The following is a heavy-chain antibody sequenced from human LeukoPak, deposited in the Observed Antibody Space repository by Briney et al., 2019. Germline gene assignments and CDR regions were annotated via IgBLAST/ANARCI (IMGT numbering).Heavy chain of an antibody. Sequence: PGGSLRLSCAASGFTFSSYAMSWVRQAPGKGLEWVSAISGSGGSTYYADSVKGRFTISRDNSKNTLYLQMNSLRAEDTAVYYCAKDRRESSGWWAGMDVWGQGTTVTVSS. CDR2: ISGSGGST. J-gene: IGHJ6*02. CDR1: GFTFSSYA. CDR3: AKDRRESSGWWAGMDV. D-gene: IGHD6-19*01. V-gene: IGHV3-23*01.